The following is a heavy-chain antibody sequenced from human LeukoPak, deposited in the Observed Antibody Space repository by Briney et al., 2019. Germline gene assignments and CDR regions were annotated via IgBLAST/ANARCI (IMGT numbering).Heavy chain of an antibody. CDR1: GYTFTSYD. CDR2: MNPNSGNT. V-gene: IGHV1-8*03. Sequence: VASVKVSCKASGYTFTSYDINWVRQATGQGLEWMGWMNPNSGNTGYAQKFQGRVTITRNTSISTAYMELSSLRSEDTAVYYCARGTRFGEGIDYWGQGTLVTVSS. J-gene: IGHJ4*02. CDR3: ARGTRFGEGIDY. D-gene: IGHD3-10*01.